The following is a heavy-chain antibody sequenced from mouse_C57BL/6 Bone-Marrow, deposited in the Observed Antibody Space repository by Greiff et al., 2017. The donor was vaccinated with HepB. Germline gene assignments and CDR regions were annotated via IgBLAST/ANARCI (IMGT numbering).Heavy chain of an antibody. J-gene: IGHJ2*01. CDR3: VKAVYGLDY. Sequence: VKLVESGGGLVQPGASLCLSCAASCFSFTVYYMRLVRQPPGMAPEWLALNSNKANGYTTEYTASVKGRFNISRDNSQNILYLQMNTLRAEDSATYYCVKAVYGLDYWGQGTTLTVSS. D-gene: IGHD1-1*01. CDR2: NSNKANGYTT. V-gene: IGHV7-4*01. CDR1: CFSFTVYY.